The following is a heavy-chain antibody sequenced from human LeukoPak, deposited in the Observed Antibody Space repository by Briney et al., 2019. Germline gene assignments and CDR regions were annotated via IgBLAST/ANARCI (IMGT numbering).Heavy chain of an antibody. CDR1: GYSISSGYY. Sequence: SETLSLTCSVSGYSISSGYYWDWIRQPPGKGLEWIGTMYHSGSTYYTPSLRSRVTISIDTSTNEVSLRLTSVAATDTAVYFCARAPRQSSWYDSWGQGTLVTVSS. D-gene: IGHD6-13*01. CDR2: MYHSGST. CDR3: ARAPRQSSWYDS. J-gene: IGHJ5*01. V-gene: IGHV4-38-2*02.